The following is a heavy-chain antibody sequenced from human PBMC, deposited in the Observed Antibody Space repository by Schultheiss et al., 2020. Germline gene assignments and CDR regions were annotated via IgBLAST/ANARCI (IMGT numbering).Heavy chain of an antibody. CDR3: ARIRQAAAAVKVYYYYGMDV. Sequence: SGPTLVKPTQTLTLTCTFSGFSLSTSGMCVSWIRQPPGKALEWLALIDWDDDKYYSTSLKTRLTISKDTSKNQVVLTMTNMDPVDTATYYCARIRQAAAAVKVYYYYGMDVWGQGTTVTVSS. D-gene: IGHD6-13*01. CDR1: GFSLSTSGMC. J-gene: IGHJ6*02. V-gene: IGHV2-70*01. CDR2: IDWDDDK.